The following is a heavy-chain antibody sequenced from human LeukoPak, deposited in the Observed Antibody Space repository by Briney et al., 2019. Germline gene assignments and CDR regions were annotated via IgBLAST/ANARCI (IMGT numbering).Heavy chain of an antibody. CDR3: TRRDGGWYFDV. V-gene: IGHV3-73*01. Sequence: GGSLKLSCAGSGFTFSGSAMHWVRQAPGKGLEWVSRIRSKANTYATAYEASVKGRFTISRDDSKNTAYLQMNSLKTEDTAVYYCTRRDGGWYFDVWGRGTLVTVSS. CDR1: GFTFSGSA. CDR2: IRSKANTYAT. J-gene: IGHJ2*01.